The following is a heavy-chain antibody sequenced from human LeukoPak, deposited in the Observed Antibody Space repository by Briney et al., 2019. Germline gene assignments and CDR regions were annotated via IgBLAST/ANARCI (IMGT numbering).Heavy chain of an antibody. V-gene: IGHV3-64D*09. J-gene: IGHJ6*02. CDR3: VRDSYGMDV. CDR2: ISSNGGTT. Sequence: GGSLRLSCAASGFTFRNFWMHWVRQAPGKGLEYVSVISSNGGTTYYADSLKGRFTISRDNSKNTLYPQMSSLRVEDTAVYYCVRDSYGMDVWGQGTTVTVSS. CDR1: GFTFRNFW.